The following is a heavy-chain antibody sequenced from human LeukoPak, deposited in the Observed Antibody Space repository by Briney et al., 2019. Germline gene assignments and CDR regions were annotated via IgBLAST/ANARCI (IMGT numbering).Heavy chain of an antibody. CDR1: GFTFSNHW. V-gene: IGHV3-7*04. D-gene: IGHD5-12*01. CDR2: IKEDGSEK. Sequence: PGGSLRLSCAVSGFTFSNHWMGWVRQAPGKGLEWVANIKEDGSEKYYADSVKGRFTISRDNAKNSLHLQMNSLRAEDTAVYYCARYRGLGGGYYFDYWGQGTLVTVSS. J-gene: IGHJ4*02. CDR3: ARYRGLGGGYYFDY.